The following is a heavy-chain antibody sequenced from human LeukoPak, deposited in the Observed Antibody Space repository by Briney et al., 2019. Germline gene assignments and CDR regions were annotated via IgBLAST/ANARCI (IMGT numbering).Heavy chain of an antibody. V-gene: IGHV1-46*01. Sequence: ASVKVSCKASGYTFTSYYMHWVRQAPGQGLEWMGIINPSGGSTSYAQKFQGRVTMTRDTSTSTVYMELSSLRSEDTAVYYCAIGGSGSYYTPSVLDYWGQGTLVTVSS. CDR1: GYTFTSYY. D-gene: IGHD3-10*01. CDR3: AIGGSGSYYTPSVLDY. CDR2: INPSGGST. J-gene: IGHJ4*02.